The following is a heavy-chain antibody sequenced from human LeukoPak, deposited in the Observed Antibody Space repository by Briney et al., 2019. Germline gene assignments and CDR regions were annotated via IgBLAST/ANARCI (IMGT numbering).Heavy chain of an antibody. CDR1: GYSISSGYY. Sequence: SETLSLTCAVSGYSISSGYYWGWIRQPPGKGLEWIGSIYHSGSTYYNPSLKSRVTISVDTSKHQFSLKLSSVTAEDTAVYYCARARKLEMATYPFDYWGQGTLVTVSS. V-gene: IGHV4-38-2*01. CDR2: IYHSGST. J-gene: IGHJ4*02. CDR3: ARARKLEMATYPFDY. D-gene: IGHD5-24*01.